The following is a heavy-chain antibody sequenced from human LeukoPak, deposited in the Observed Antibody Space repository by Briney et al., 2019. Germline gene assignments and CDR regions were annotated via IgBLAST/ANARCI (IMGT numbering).Heavy chain of an antibody. CDR1: GFNFRSYS. CDR3: ARDLAYCGGDCGY. CDR2: ISSSGSAI. V-gene: IGHV3-48*01. D-gene: IGHD2-21*01. J-gene: IGHJ4*02. Sequence: GGSLRLSCAASGFNFRSYSMNWVRQAPGKGLEWLSFISSSGSAIYYADSVRGRFTISRDNAKNSLSLQMTSLRAEDTAVYFCARDLAYCGGDCGYWGQGTLVTVSS.